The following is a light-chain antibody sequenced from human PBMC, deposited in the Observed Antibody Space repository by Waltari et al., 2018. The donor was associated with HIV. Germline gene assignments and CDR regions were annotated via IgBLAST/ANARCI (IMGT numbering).Light chain of an antibody. V-gene: IGLV2-11*01. CDR1: SGDIGYYDS. CDR3: CSYAGLYTYV. J-gene: IGLJ1*01. CDR2: HVT. Sequence: QSALTQPHLVQGTPGQPVTISCTGTSGDIGYYDSVSWYQQHPGEAPNLMIYHVTQRPSGVPDRFSGSKSGDTASLTISGLQAEDEADYFCCSYAGLYTYVFGTGTKVTVL.